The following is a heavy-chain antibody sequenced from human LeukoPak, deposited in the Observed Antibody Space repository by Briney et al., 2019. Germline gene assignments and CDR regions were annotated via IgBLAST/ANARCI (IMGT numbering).Heavy chain of an antibody. CDR2: IKTDGSST. Sequence: GGSLRLSCAASGFTSSSYWMRWVRQAPGKGPVWVSRIKTDGSSTSYADSVKGRFTISRDNAKNTLYLQMNSLRAEDTAVYYCAARPAKGAFDIWGQGTMVTVSS. CDR1: GFTSSSYW. V-gene: IGHV3-74*01. D-gene: IGHD6-25*01. J-gene: IGHJ3*02. CDR3: AARPAKGAFDI.